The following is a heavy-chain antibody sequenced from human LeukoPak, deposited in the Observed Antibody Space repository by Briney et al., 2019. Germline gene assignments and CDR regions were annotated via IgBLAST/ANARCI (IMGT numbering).Heavy chain of an antibody. J-gene: IGHJ4*02. CDR1: GGTFSSYA. CDR3: ARGVVPAAMRFDY. CDR2: IIPIFGTA. V-gene: IGHV1-69*05. Sequence: SVKVSCKASGGTFSSYAISWVRHAPGQGLEWMGGIIPIFGTANYAQKFQGRVTITTDESTSTAYMELSSLRSEDTAVYYCARGVVPAAMRFDYWGQGTLVTVSS. D-gene: IGHD2-2*01.